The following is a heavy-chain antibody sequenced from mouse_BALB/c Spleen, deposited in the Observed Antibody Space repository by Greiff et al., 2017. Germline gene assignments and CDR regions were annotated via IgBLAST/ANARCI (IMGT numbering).Heavy chain of an antibody. CDR2: ISSGGST. Sequence: DVQLVESGGGLVKPGGSLKLSCAASGFTFSSYAMSWVRQTPEKRLEWVASISSGGSTYYPDSVKGRFTISRDNARNILYLQMSSLRSEDTAMYYCARHPFAYWGQGTLVTVSA. D-gene: IGHD3-1*01. V-gene: IGHV5-6-5*01. J-gene: IGHJ3*01. CDR3: ARHPFAY. CDR1: GFTFSSYA.